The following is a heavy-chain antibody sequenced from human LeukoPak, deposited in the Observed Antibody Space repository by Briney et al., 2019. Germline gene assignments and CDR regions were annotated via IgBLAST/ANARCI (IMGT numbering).Heavy chain of an antibody. CDR3: ARVSPIAVAGSSYYYAMDV. CDR1: GGSISSYY. J-gene: IGHJ6*02. CDR2: IYYTGST. D-gene: IGHD6-19*01. V-gene: IGHV4-59*12. Sequence: SETLSLTCTVSGGSISSYYWSWIRQPPGKGLEWIGYIYYTGSTNYNPSLKSRVTISVDTSRNQFSLKLSSVTAADTAVYYCARVSPIAVAGSSYYYAMDVWGQGTTVTVSS.